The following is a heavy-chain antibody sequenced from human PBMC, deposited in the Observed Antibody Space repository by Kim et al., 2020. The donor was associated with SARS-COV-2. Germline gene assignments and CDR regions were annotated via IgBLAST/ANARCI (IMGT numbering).Heavy chain of an antibody. CDR3: AKANIPLGWKTSGMDV. Sequence: GGSLRLSCAASGFTFDDYAMHWVRQAPGKGLEWVSGISWNSGSIGYADSVKGRFTISRDNAKNSLYLQMNSLRAEDTALYYCAKANIPLGWKTSGMDVWGQETTVTVSS. D-gene: IGHD7-27*01. CDR2: ISWNSGSI. V-gene: IGHV3-9*01. CDR1: GFTFDDYA. J-gene: IGHJ6*02.